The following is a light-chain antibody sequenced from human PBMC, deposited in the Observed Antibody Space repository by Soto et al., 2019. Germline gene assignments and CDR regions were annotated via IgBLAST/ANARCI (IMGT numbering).Light chain of an antibody. J-gene: IGLJ2*01. V-gene: IGLV1-51*01. CDR2: DNN. Sequence: QLVLTQPPSVSTAPGQKVTISCSGSSSNIKSQYVSWYQQLPGTAPKLLIYDNNKRPSGIPDRFSGSKSGTSATLGITGLQTGDEADYYCGTWDSSLSDVVFGGGTKLTVL. CDR1: SSNIKSQY. CDR3: GTWDSSLSDVV.